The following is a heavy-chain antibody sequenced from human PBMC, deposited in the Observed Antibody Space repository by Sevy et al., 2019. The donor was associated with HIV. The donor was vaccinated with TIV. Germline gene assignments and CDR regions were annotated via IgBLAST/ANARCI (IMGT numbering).Heavy chain of an antibody. CDR3: ANDVHNCGGHCFTLDY. J-gene: IGHJ4*02. CDR2: ITSDGVST. V-gene: IGHV3-43*01. Sequence: GGSLRLSCATSGFTFEDNTMHWVRQAPGKGLEWVSLITSDGVSTYYADSVKGRFIISRDNSKNSLYLQMNSLRTEDSAFYYCANDVHNCGGHCFTLDYWGQGTLVTVSS. D-gene: IGHD2-21*01. CDR1: GFTFEDNT.